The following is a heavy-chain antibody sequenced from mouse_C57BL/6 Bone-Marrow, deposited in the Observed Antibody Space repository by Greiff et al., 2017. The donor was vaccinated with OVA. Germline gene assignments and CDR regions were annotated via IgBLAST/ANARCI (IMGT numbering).Heavy chain of an antibody. CDR3: ARWYYCSSHAMDY. Sequence: LVESGAELVKPGASVKLSCKASGYTFTSYWMHWVQQRPGQGLEWIGMIHPNSGSTNYNEKFKSKATLTVDNSSSTAYMQLSRLTSEDSAVYYCARWYYCSSHAMDYWGQGTSVTGSS. CDR1: GYTFTSYW. D-gene: IGHD1-1*01. CDR2: IHPNSGST. J-gene: IGHJ4*01. V-gene: IGHV1-64*01.